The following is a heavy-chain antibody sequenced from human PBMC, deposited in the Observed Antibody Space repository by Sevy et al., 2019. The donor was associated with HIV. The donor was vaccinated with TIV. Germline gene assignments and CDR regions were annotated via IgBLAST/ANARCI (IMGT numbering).Heavy chain of an antibody. CDR3: AKDSNYYDSSAPNGFDI. Sequence: GGSLRLSCAASGFTFSSYGMHWVRQAPGKGLEWLAFIRYDGSNKYYADSVKGRFTISRDNSKNTLYLQMNSLRAEDTAVYYCAKDSNYYDSSAPNGFDIWGQGTMVTVSS. D-gene: IGHD3-22*01. J-gene: IGHJ3*02. V-gene: IGHV3-30*02. CDR2: IRYDGSNK. CDR1: GFTFSSYG.